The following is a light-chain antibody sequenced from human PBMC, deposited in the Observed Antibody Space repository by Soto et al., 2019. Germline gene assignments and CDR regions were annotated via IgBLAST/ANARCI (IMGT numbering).Light chain of an antibody. V-gene: IGKV3-20*01. CDR3: QHYGSSPPFT. Sequence: EIVLTQSPGTLSLSPGQRATLSCRASQSVSSRYLAWYQQKPGQAPRLLIYGASSRATGIPDRFSGSGSGPDFTLTIARLEPEDFAVYYCQHYGSSPPFTFGPGTKVDIK. J-gene: IGKJ3*01. CDR1: QSVSSRY. CDR2: GAS.